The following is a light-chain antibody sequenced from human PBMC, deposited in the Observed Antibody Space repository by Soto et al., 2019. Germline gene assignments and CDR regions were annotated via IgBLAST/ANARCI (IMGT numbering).Light chain of an antibody. V-gene: IGKV3-15*01. J-gene: IGKJ2*01. CDR2: DAS. Sequence: EIVMTQSPATLSVSPGERATLSCRASQSVSSNLAWYQQKPGQAPRLLIYDASTRATGIPARFSGSGSGTECTLTLSRLQSEDFAVYYCQHFGNWPYTFGRGTKLEIK. CDR1: QSVSSN. CDR3: QHFGNWPYT.